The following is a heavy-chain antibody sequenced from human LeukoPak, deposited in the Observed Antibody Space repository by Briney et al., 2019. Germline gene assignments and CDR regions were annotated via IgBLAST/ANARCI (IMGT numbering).Heavy chain of an antibody. D-gene: IGHD5-24*01. CDR3: ATWDGYNYAY. Sequence: SETLSLTCTVSGGSISSYYWSWIRQPPGKGLEWIGYIYYSGSTNYNPSLKSRVTMSVDTSKNQFSLKLSSVTAADTAVYYCATWDGYNYAYWGQGTLVTVSS. CDR1: GGSISSYY. V-gene: IGHV4-59*01. CDR2: IYYSGST. J-gene: IGHJ4*02.